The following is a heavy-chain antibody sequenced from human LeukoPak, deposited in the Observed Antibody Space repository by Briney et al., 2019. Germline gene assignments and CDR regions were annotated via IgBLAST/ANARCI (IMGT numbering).Heavy chain of an antibody. D-gene: IGHD4-17*01. V-gene: IGHV3-73*01. Sequence: GGSLRLSCAASGFSFSDSALHWVRQASGKGLEWVGRIRSELSGYVTAYAASVKGRFTISRDDSKNTAYLQMNSLETEDTAVYYCTRHLGDDDYGDFNDYWGQGVLVTVSS. CDR2: IRSELSGYVT. J-gene: IGHJ4*02. CDR3: TRHLGDDDYGDFNDY. CDR1: GFSFSDSA.